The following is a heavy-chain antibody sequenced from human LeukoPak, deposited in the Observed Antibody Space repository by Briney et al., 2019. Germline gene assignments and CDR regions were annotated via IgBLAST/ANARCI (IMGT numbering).Heavy chain of an antibody. CDR1: GFTFSSYD. CDR3: ARGAAAAGTMDY. D-gene: IGHD6-13*01. CDR2: IGTAGDT. Sequence: GGSLRLSCAASGFTFSSYDMHWVRQATGKGLEWVSAIGTAGDTYYPGSVKGRFTISRENAKNSLYLQMNSLRAGDTAVYYCARGAAAAGTMDYCGQGTLVTVSS. V-gene: IGHV3-13*01. J-gene: IGHJ4*02.